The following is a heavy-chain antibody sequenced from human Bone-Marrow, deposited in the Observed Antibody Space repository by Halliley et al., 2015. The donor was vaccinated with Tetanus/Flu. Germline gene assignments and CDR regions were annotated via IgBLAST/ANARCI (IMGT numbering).Heavy chain of an antibody. CDR2: ISSSGTT. J-gene: IGHJ4*02. V-gene: IGHV4-59*09. Sequence: GYISSSGTTSYNSSLKRRATISVDTPTNQVSLRLDSVTSADTAVYYCARGSNSYRSGRYLPYWGPGALVTVSS. D-gene: IGHD3-10*01. CDR3: ARGSNSYRSGRYLPY.